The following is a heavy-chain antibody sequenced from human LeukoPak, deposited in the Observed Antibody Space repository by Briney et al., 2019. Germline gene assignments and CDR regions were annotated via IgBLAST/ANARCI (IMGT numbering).Heavy chain of an antibody. J-gene: IGHJ6*03. CDR1: GYTFTSYD. CDR2: MNRNSGNT. D-gene: IGHD2-2*01. CDR3: ARVGVLDCSSTSCYHYYYYMGV. V-gene: IGHV1-8*03. Sequence: ASVKVSCKASGYTFTSYDINWVRQATGQGLEWMGWMNRNSGNTGYAQKFQGRVTITRNTSISTAYMELSSLRSEDTAVYYCARVGVLDCSSTSCYHYYYYMGVWGKGTTVTASS.